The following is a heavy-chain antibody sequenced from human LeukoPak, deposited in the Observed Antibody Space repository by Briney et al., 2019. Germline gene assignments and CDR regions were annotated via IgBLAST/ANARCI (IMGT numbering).Heavy chain of an antibody. J-gene: IGHJ4*02. CDR3: AREGRKDGGENDSSLDY. D-gene: IGHD4-23*01. Sequence: GASVKVSFKGSGYTFTSYYMQWVRQAPGQGLDWMGIINPSGGSTSYAQKFQGRVTMTRDTSTSTVYMDLSSLRSEDTAVYYCAREGRKDGGENDSSLDYWGQGTLVTVSS. CDR1: GYTFTSYY. CDR2: INPSGGST. V-gene: IGHV1-46*01.